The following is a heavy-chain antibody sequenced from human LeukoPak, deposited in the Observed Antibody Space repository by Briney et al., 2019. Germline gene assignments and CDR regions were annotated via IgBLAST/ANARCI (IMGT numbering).Heavy chain of an antibody. D-gene: IGHD5-24*01. Sequence: GGSLRLSCAASGFTFSSYWMHWVRQAPGKGLVWVSRINDDGSGTSYADSVKGRFTISRDNAKNTLYLQMNSLRAEDTTVYYCARGRPGYYFDYWGQGTLVTVSS. V-gene: IGHV3-74*01. CDR2: INDDGSGT. J-gene: IGHJ4*02. CDR3: ARGRPGYYFDY. CDR1: GFTFSSYW.